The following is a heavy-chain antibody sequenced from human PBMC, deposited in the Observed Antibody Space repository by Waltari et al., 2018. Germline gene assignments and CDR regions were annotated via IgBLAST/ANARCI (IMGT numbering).Heavy chain of an antibody. J-gene: IGHJ5*02. CDR1: GFSFSSYA. D-gene: IGHD3-10*01. Sequence: EVQLVESGGGLVQPGGSLRLSCTASGFSFSSYAMHWVRQAPGKGLEYFSGSRGNGDSIYYADSVKGRFTISRDNSKNMLYLQMGSLRAEDMAVYYCARDGRPYGGPNWFDPWGQGTLVTVSS. V-gene: IGHV3-64*07. CDR3: ARDGRPYGGPNWFDP. CDR2: SRGNGDSI.